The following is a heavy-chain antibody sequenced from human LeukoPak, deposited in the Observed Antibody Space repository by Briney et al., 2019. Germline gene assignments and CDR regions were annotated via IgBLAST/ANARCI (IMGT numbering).Heavy chain of an antibody. J-gene: IGHJ4*02. V-gene: IGHV3-21*01. Sequence: SISSSSSYIYYADSVKGRFTISRDNAKNSLYLQMNSLRAEDTAVYYCARINRGSYSTSDYWGQGTLVTVSS. CDR2: ISSSSSYI. D-gene: IGHD1-26*01. CDR3: ARINRGSYSTSDY.